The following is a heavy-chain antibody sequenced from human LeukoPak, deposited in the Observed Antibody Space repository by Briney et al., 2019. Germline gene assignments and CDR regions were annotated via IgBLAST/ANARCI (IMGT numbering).Heavy chain of an antibody. J-gene: IGHJ4*02. Sequence: SETLCLTCAVSGGSIRNFYWSWIRQTPGKGLEWIGYVYNSGTNYNPSLKSRVTISMDTSKNQFSLNLNSVTAADTAVYYCARDYGGKFDCWGQGTLVTVSS. CDR1: GGSIRNFY. D-gene: IGHD4-23*01. CDR3: ARDYGGKFDC. CDR2: VYNSGT. V-gene: IGHV4-59*01.